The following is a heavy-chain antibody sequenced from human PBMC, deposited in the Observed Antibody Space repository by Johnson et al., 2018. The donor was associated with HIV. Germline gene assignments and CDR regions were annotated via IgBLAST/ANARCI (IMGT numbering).Heavy chain of an antibody. CDR1: GFTFSSYA. CDR2: ISFDGSHK. CDR3: AKDKFMFLDNPVDAFDV. Sequence: QVQLVESGGGLVQPGGSLRLSCAVSGFTFSSYAMSWVRQAPGKGLEWVAVISFDGSHKYYTDSVKGLSTISRDNSNNTLYLHMNSLRPDDTGVYYCAKDKFMFLDNPVDAFDVWGQGTMVTFSS. D-gene: IGHD3/OR15-3a*01. V-gene: IGHV3-30*18. J-gene: IGHJ3*01.